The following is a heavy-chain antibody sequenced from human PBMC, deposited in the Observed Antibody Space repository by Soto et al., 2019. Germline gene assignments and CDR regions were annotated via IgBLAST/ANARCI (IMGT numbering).Heavy chain of an antibody. J-gene: IGHJ4*02. V-gene: IGHV4-30-4*01. CDR2: IYYSGST. CDR1: GGSISSGDYY. Sequence: QVQLQESGPGLVKPSQTLSLTCTVSGGSISSGDYYWSWIRQPPGKGLEWLGYIYYSGSTYYNPSLKSRVTLSLDTPSNQFSLRLSSLTAADTAVYYCATFGVIGEPFDYWGQGTLVTVSS. D-gene: IGHD3-10*01. CDR3: ATFGVIGEPFDY.